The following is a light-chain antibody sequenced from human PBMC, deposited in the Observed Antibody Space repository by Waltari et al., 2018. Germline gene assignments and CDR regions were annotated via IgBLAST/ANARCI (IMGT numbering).Light chain of an antibody. CDR1: SRDVGTYNY. CDR2: AVT. J-gene: IGLJ3*02. Sequence: HSALAQPASVSASPGPSITISCTGTSRDVGTYNYVSWYQHHPGKAPKLMIYAVTNRPSGVSNRFSGSKSGNTASLTISGLQAEDEAHYYCTSYTSTSTPWVFGGGTKLTVL. V-gene: IGLV2-14*01. CDR3: TSYTSTSTPWV.